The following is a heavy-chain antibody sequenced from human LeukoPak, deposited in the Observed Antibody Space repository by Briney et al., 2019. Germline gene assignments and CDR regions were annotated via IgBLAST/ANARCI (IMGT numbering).Heavy chain of an antibody. CDR3: AKSNGYFEY. V-gene: IGHV4-59*01. J-gene: IGHJ4*02. D-gene: IGHD3-22*01. CDR2: IYYSETT. CDR1: GGSISRNY. Sequence: SETLSLTCTVSGGSISRNYWNWIRQPPGKGLEWIGNIYYSETTNYNPSLKSRVSISVDTSKNLLSLKLSSVTAADTAVYYCAKSNGYFEYWGQGTLVPVSS.